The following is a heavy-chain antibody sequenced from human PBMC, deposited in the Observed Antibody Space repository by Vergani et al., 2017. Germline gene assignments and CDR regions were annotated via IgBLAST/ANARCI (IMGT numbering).Heavy chain of an antibody. CDR1: GFTFSRYG. Sequence: QVQLVESGGGVVQPGRSLRLSCAASGFTFSRYGMHWVRQAPGKGLEWVAVISYDGSNKYYADSVKGRFTISRDNSKNTLYLQMNSLRAEDTAVYYCARVKGVVGATAFDYWGQGTLVTVSS. J-gene: IGHJ4*02. CDR3: ARVKGVVGATAFDY. D-gene: IGHD1-26*01. CDR2: ISYDGSNK. V-gene: IGHV3-30*03.